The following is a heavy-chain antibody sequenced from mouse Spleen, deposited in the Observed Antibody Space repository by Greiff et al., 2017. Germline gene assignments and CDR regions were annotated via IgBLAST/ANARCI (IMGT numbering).Heavy chain of an antibody. V-gene: IGHV1-20*01. Sequence: EVQGVESGPELVKPGDSVKISCKASGYSFTGYFMNWVMQSHGKSLEWIGRINPYNGDTFYNQKFKGKATLTVDKSSSTAHMELRSLTSEDSAVYYCARRGLLGWYFDVWGAGTTVTVSS. CDR3: ARRGLLGWYFDV. J-gene: IGHJ1*01. CDR1: GYSFTGYF. CDR2: INPYNGDT. D-gene: IGHD2-13*01.